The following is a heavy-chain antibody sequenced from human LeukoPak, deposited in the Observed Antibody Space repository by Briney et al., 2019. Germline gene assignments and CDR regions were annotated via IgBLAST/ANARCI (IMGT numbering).Heavy chain of an antibody. D-gene: IGHD2-21*02. CDR1: GYTFTSYG. Sequence: ASVKVSCKASGYTFTSYGISWVRQAPGQGLEWMGWISAYNGNTNYAQKLQGRVTMTTDTSTSTAYMELRSLRSDDTAVYYCARDGFYCGGDCYKDYWGQGTLVTVSS. CDR2: ISAYNGNT. CDR3: ARDGFYCGGDCYKDY. V-gene: IGHV1-18*01. J-gene: IGHJ4*02.